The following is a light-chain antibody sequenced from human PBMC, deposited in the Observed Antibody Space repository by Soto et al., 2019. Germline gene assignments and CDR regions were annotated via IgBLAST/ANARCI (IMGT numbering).Light chain of an antibody. CDR1: SSDVGKYDF. CDR3: SSFGLVNNLYVL. J-gene: IGLJ3*02. V-gene: IGLV2-8*01. Sequence: QSVLTQPPSASGSPGQSVTISCTGTSSDVGKYDFVSWYQQHLGKAPKLLIYEVTKRPSGVPDRFSGSKSGNTASLTISGLQAEDEADYYCSSFGLVNNLYVLFGGGTKLTVL. CDR2: EVT.